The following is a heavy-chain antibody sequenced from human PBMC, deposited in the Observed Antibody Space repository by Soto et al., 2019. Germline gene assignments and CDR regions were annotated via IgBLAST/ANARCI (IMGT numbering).Heavy chain of an antibody. Sequence: SETLSLTCPVSGDSISSGDYYWSWIRQPPGEGLEWIGHIYYSGTTYYNPSLRSRLSISVDTSKNQFSLKLNSVTAADTAVYFCARLLPSPEVWYFDLWGRGTLVTVSS. CDR2: IYYSGTT. J-gene: IGHJ2*01. CDR3: ARLLPSPEVWYFDL. CDR1: GDSISSGDYY. V-gene: IGHV4-30-4*01. D-gene: IGHD2-2*01.